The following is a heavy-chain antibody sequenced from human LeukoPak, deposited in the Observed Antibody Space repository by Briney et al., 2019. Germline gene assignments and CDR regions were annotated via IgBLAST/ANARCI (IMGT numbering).Heavy chain of an antibody. D-gene: IGHD4-17*01. CDR3: ARSTVTTFHDDFDI. J-gene: IGHJ3*02. CDR1: GFTFSNYV. V-gene: IGHV3-23*01. CDR2: IGGSGGST. Sequence: GGSLRLSCAASGFTFSNYVMSWVRQAPGKGLEWVSAIGGSGGSTYYADSVKGRFTTSRDNSKPTLYLQMNSLRAEDTAVYYCARSTVTTFHDDFDIWGQGTIVTVSP.